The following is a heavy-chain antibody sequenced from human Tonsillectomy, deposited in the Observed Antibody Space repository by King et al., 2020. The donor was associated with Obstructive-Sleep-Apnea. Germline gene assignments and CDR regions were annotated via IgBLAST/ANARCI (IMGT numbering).Heavy chain of an antibody. Sequence: VQLVESGAEVKMPGESLKISCKGSGYSFTTYWIGWVRQMPGKGLEWMGIIYPGGDSDTRYSPSFQGPVTISADKSVNTAYLQGSSLKASDTAMYYCARLSVTIDYWGQGTLVTVSS. J-gene: IGHJ4*02. CDR1: GYSFTTYW. D-gene: IGHD4-17*01. V-gene: IGHV5-51*01. CDR2: IYPGGDSDT. CDR3: ARLSVTIDY.